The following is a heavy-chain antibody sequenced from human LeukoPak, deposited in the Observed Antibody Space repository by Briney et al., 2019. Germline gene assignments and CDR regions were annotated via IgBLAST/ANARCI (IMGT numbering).Heavy chain of an antibody. D-gene: IGHD2-2*01. J-gene: IGHJ4*02. Sequence: SETLSLTCTVSGGSISSYYWSWIRQPPGKGLEWIGYIYYGGSTNYNPSLKSRVTISVDTSKNQFSLKLNSVTAADTAVYYCAREDFTNRQPGYWGQGTLVTVSS. CDR1: GGSISSYY. CDR2: IYYGGST. CDR3: AREDFTNRQPGY. V-gene: IGHV4-59*12.